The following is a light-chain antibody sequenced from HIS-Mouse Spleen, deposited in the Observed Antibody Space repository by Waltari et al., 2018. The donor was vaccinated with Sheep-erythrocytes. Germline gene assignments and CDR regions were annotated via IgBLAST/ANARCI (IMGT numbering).Light chain of an antibody. CDR2: EGS. CDR3: QSYDSSLSGWV. CDR1: SSDVGSYNL. Sequence: QSALTQPASVSGSPGQSITISCTGTSSDVGSYNLVSWYQQHPGKAPKPMIYEGSKRPSGGPYRCSGSKSGTSASLAITGLQDEDEADYYCQSYDSSLSGWVFGGGTKLTVL. J-gene: IGLJ3*02. V-gene: IGLV2-14*02.